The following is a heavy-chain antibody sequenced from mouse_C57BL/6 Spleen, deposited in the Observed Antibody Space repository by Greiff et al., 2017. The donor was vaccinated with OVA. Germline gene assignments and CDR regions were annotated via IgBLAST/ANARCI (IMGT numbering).Heavy chain of an antibody. CDR3: TRRDYYAFDG. CDR1: GYTFTDYE. CDR2: IDPETGGT. Sequence: VQLQESGAELVRPGASVTLSCKASGYTFTDYEMHWVKQTPVHGLEWIGAIDPETGGTAYNQKFKGKAILTADKSSSTAYMELRSLTSEDSAVYYCTRRDYYAFDGWGKGTTLTVSS. D-gene: IGHD1-1*01. J-gene: IGHJ2*01. V-gene: IGHV1-15*01.